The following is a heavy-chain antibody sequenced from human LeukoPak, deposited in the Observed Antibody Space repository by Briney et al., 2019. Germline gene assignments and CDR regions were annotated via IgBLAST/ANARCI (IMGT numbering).Heavy chain of an antibody. CDR2: ISGSVGNT. Sequence: GGSLRLSCAASGFRFSSYAMSWVRQAPGKGLEWISSISGSVGNTNYADSVKGRFTISRDNPKNTLYLQMNSLRAEDTAIYFCAKFPQSVVGTTQFDFWGQGTLVTVSS. V-gene: IGHV3-23*01. CDR3: AKFPQSVVGTTQFDF. J-gene: IGHJ4*02. CDR1: GFRFSSYA. D-gene: IGHD2-15*01.